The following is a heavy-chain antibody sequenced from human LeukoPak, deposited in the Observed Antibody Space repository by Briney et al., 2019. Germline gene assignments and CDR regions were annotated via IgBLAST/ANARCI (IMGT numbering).Heavy chain of an antibody. J-gene: IGHJ5*02. CDR1: GFTFSSYV. CDR3: AKGYCSSTSCYTGWFDP. D-gene: IGHD2-2*02. CDR2: ISYDGSNK. V-gene: IGHV3-30*18. Sequence: GGSLRLSCAASGFTFSSYVMHWVRQAPGKGLEWVAVISYDGSNKYYADSVKGRFTISRDNSKNTLYLQMNSLRAEDTAVYYCAKGYCSSTSCYTGWFDPWGQGTLVTVSS.